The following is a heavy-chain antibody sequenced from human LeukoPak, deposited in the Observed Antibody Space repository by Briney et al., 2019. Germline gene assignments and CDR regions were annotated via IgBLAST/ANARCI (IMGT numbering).Heavy chain of an antibody. Sequence: GRSLRLSCAASGFPFSSYVMHWLRQAPGKGLERVAVIWFDGGKIYYADSVKGRFTISRDNSKNTLYLQMNSLRAEDTAVYHCVRDFTNIRGGGYFDNWGQGTLVTVSS. CDR1: GFPFSSYV. D-gene: IGHD2/OR15-2a*01. CDR3: VRDFTNIRGGGYFDN. CDR2: IWFDGGKI. V-gene: IGHV3-33*01. J-gene: IGHJ4*02.